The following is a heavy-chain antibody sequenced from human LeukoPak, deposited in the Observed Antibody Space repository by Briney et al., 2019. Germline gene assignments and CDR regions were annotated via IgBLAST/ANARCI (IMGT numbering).Heavy chain of an antibody. D-gene: IGHD3-22*01. CDR2: IWYEGSNK. J-gene: IGHJ4*02. Sequence: PGRCLRLSCAASGFTFSTYGMHWVRQAPGQGLKPHSIIWYEGSNKSYADSVRGRFTISRDNSKNTLYLQMHTLRAEDTAVYFCARDLRVHYYDSSGNYFDYWGQGTLVTVSS. V-gene: IGHV3-33*04. CDR1: GFTFSTYG. CDR3: ARDLRVHYYDSSGNYFDY.